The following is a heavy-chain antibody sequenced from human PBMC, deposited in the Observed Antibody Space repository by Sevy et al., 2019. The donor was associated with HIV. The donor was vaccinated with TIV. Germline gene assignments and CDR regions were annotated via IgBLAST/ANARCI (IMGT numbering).Heavy chain of an antibody. CDR3: AREYIVLVPAAQYYYYGMDV. D-gene: IGHD2-2*01. Sequence: SETLSLTCTVSGGSISSGGYYWSWIRQHPGKGLEWIGYIYYSGSTYYNPSLKSRVTISVDTSKNQFSLKLSSVTAADTAVYYCAREYIVLVPAAQYYYYGMDVWGQGTTVTVSS. CDR1: GGSISSGGYY. CDR2: IYYSGST. V-gene: IGHV4-31*03. J-gene: IGHJ6*02.